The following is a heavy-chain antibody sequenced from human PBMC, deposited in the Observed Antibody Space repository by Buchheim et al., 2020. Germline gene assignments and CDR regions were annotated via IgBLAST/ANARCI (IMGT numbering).Heavy chain of an antibody. CDR1: RYTFTVYY. CDR2: THPHTGDT. CDR3: TREDY. Sequence: QVQLVQSGAEVKKPGASVKVSCKTSRYTFTVYYIHWVRQAPGQGLEWMAWTHPHTGDTMYAHNFQGRVSVTRDTSTNTVYMELSSLRSDDTAVYYCTREDYWGQGTL. V-gene: IGHV1-2*02. J-gene: IGHJ4*02.